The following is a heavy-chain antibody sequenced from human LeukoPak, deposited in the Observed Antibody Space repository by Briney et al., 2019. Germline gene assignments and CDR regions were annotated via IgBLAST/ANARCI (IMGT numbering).Heavy chain of an antibody. Sequence: GGSLRLSCAASGFSFDDYGMSWVRHLPGKRLEWVSGINWNGDDTGYADSVKGRFTISRDNAKNSLYLEMSSLRAGDTALYYCAREWEGCSTTDCPFDYWGQGTLVTVSS. V-gene: IGHV3-20*04. CDR1: GFSFDDYG. D-gene: IGHD2-2*01. J-gene: IGHJ4*02. CDR2: INWNGDDT. CDR3: AREWEGCSTTDCPFDY.